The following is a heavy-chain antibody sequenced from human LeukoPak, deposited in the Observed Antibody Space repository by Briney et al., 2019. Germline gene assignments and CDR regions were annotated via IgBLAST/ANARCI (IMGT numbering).Heavy chain of an antibody. D-gene: IGHD3-9*01. CDR3: ARRRVDILTGYDYYMDV. Sequence: GASVKVSCKASGYTFTGYYMHWVRQAPGQGLEWMGWINPNSGGTNYAQKFQGRVTMTRDTSISTAYMELSRLRSDDTAVYYCARRRVDILTGYDYYMDVWGKGTTVTVSS. CDR1: GYTFTGYY. V-gene: IGHV1-2*02. CDR2: INPNSGGT. J-gene: IGHJ6*03.